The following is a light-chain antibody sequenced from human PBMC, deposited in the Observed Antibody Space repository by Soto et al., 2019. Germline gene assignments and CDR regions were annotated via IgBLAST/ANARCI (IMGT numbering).Light chain of an antibody. CDR1: SGDIGRYNR. V-gene: IGLV2-14*01. Sequence: QSVLTQPASVSGSPGQSITISCTGTSGDIGRYNRVSWYQQHPGKAPKLIVYEVTDRPSGVSNRFSGSKSGNTASLTISGLQAEDEAEYYCSSYTNINTSACVFGTGTKVTVL. CDR3: SSYTNINTSACV. CDR2: EVT. J-gene: IGLJ1*01.